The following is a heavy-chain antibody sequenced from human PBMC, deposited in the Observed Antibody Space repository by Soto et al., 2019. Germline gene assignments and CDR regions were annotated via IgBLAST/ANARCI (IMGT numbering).Heavy chain of an antibody. J-gene: IGHJ4*02. Sequence: ETLSLTCAVCGGSISSYYWSWIRQPPGKGLVWIGYIFYSGSTNYNPSLKSRVTISVDTSKNQFSLKLSSVTAADTAVYYCARDGYYYDSSGYQRVYYFDYWGQGTLVTVSS. V-gene: IGHV4-59*01. D-gene: IGHD3-22*01. CDR3: ARDGYYYDSSGYQRVYYFDY. CDR2: IFYSGST. CDR1: GGSISSYY.